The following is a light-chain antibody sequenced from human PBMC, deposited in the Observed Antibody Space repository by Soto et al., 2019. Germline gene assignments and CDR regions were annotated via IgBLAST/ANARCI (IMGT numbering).Light chain of an antibody. J-gene: IGLJ1*01. V-gene: IGLV1-44*01. CDR1: NSNVGGNP. Sequence: QSALTQPRSASGTPGQRVTISCSGSNSNVGGNPVNWYQHVPTTAPKLLIYTNTQRPSGVPDRFSGSKSGTSASLAISGLQSEDEADYYCASWDDSLNGPVFGTGTKVTVL. CDR3: ASWDDSLNGPV. CDR2: TNT.